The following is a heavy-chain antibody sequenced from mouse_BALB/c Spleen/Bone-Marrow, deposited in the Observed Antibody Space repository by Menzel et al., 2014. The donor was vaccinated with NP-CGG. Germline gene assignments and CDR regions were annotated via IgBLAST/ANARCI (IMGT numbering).Heavy chain of an antibody. CDR1: NYTFXTYY. CDR3: ARSRYGSYYGY. J-gene: IGHJ2*01. CDR2: IYPGNVNT. Sequence: VKLQESGPGLVKPGASVRISCKASNYTFXTYYIYWVKQRPGQGLEWIGWIYPGNVNTKYNEKFKAKATLTADKSSSTAYMQLSSPTSEDSAVYFCARSRYGSYYGYWGQGTPLTVSS. V-gene: IGHV1S56*01. D-gene: IGHD1-1*01.